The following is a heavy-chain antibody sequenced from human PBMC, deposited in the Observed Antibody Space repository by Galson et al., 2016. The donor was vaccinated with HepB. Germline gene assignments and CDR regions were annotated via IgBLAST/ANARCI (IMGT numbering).Heavy chain of an antibody. CDR2: ISTFNGNT. V-gene: IGHV1-18*01. CDR1: GYTFLNYD. CDR3: ARKGRWWLTSQRNQHFDY. D-gene: IGHD6-19*01. Sequence: SVKVSCKASGYTFLNYDISWVRQAPGQGLEWMGWISTFNGNTNYAQQLQGRVTMTTDTSTSTAYMELRNLRYDDTAVYYCARKGRWWLTSQRNQHFDYWGQGTLVTVFS. J-gene: IGHJ4*02.